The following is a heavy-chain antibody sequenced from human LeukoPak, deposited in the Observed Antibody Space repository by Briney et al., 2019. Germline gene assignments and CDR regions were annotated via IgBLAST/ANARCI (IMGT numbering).Heavy chain of an antibody. CDR1: GFTFSSYS. V-gene: IGHV3-49*04. CDR2: IRSKAYGGTT. CDR3: TRDRQWLAPKEVGY. J-gene: IGHJ4*02. Sequence: GGSLRLSCAASGFTFSSYSMNWVRQAPGKGLEWVGFIRSKAYGGTTEYAASVKGRFTISRDDSKSIAYLQMNSLKTEDTAVYYCTRDRQWLAPKEVGYWGQGTLVTVSS. D-gene: IGHD6-19*01.